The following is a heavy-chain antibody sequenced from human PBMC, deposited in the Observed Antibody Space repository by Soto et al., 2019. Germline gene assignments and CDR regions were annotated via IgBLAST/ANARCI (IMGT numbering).Heavy chain of an antibody. V-gene: IGHV3-23*01. CDR1: GFTFSSYA. CDR3: LKTHGIGSGSYIDI. D-gene: IGHD3-10*01. J-gene: IGHJ4*02. CDR2: ITTGGGRT. Sequence: PGGSLRLSCAASGFTFSSYAMSWVRQAPGKGLEWVSAITTGGGRTYYADSVKGRFTISRDNSKNTLYLQMSSLRAEDTAVYYFLKTHGIGSGSYIDIWGSGTLVTV.